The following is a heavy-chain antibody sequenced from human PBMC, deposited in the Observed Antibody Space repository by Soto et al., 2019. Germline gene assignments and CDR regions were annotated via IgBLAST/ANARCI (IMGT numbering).Heavy chain of an antibody. CDR2: IFYSGST. D-gene: IGHD4-17*01. Sequence: QVQLQESGPGLVKPSQTLSLTCTVSGGSISSGAYYWSWIRQHPGKGLEWIGHIFYSGSTYYNPSLKSRVIISVDTSKNQFSLNLSSVTAADTAVYYCARDPLRGLLRGFDPWGQGTLVTVSS. V-gene: IGHV4-31*03. CDR1: GGSISSGAYY. CDR3: ARDPLRGLLRGFDP. J-gene: IGHJ5*02.